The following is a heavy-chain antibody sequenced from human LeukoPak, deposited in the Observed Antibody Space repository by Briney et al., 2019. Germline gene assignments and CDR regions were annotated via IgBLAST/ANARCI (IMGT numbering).Heavy chain of an antibody. D-gene: IGHD2-15*01. V-gene: IGHV3-53*01. Sequence: GGSLSPSCPASGFPSSATSRAWVRQPPGKGREGVSVIYSGGSTYYADSVQGRFTISRDNSKSTLCLQMNSLRAEDTAVYYCAKQLGYCSDGSCYFPYWGQGTLVTVSS. CDR2: IYSGGST. CDR1: GFPSSATS. J-gene: IGHJ4*02. CDR3: AKQLGYCSDGSCYFPY.